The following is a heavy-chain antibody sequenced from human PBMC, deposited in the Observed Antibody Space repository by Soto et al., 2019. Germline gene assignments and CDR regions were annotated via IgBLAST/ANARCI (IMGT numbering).Heavy chain of an antibody. V-gene: IGHV3-11*01. CDR3: ARALSSGWSYDI. J-gene: IGHJ3*02. Sequence: GGSLRLSCAASGVTFSDYYMSWIRQAPGKGLEWVSYISSSGSTIYYADSVKGRFTISRDNAKNSLYLQMNSLRAEDTAVYYCARALSSGWSYDIWGQGTMVTVSS. CDR2: ISSSGSTI. CDR1: GVTFSDYY. D-gene: IGHD6-19*01.